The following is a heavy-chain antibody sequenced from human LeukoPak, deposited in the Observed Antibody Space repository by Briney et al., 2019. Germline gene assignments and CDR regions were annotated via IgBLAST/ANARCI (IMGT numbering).Heavy chain of an antibody. D-gene: IGHD2-21*01. V-gene: IGHV4-4*02. CDR2: ISHTGST. Sequence: GTLSLTCTVSNGPITSTKWWSWVRQPPGKGLEWIGEISHTGSTNYNPSFNSRVTMSVDKSKNQFSPNLKSVTAADTALYYCASSSLVVVVTYGFDIWGRGTAVTVSS. CDR3: ASSSLVVVVTYGFDI. CDR1: NGPITSTKW. J-gene: IGHJ3*02.